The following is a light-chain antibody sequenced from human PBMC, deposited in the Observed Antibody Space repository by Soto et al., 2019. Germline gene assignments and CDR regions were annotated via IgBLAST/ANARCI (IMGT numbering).Light chain of an antibody. CDR1: QSVSNNY. CDR3: PQYSRSAIFT. Sequence: EIVLTQSPGTLSLSPGERATLSCRASQSVSNNYLAWYQQRPGQTPRLLIYGASSRGAGVPDRFSGSGSGTDFTLTISRLEPEDFAVYYCPQYSRSAIFTFGPGTTVDVK. V-gene: IGKV3-20*01. CDR2: GAS. J-gene: IGKJ3*01.